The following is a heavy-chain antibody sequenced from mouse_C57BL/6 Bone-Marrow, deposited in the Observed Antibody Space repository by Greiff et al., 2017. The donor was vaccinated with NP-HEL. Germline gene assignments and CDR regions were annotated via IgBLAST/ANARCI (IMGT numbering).Heavy chain of an antibody. J-gene: IGHJ2*01. CDR3: VGFITTVVAGDY. Sequence: VQLQQSGPELVKPGASVKISCKASGYSFTGYYMNWVKQSPEKSLEWIGEINPSTGGTTYNQKFKAKATLTVDKSSSTAYMQLSSLTSEDSAVYYCVGFITTVVAGDYWGQGTTLTVSS. D-gene: IGHD1-1*01. V-gene: IGHV1-42*01. CDR1: GYSFTGYY. CDR2: INPSTGGT.